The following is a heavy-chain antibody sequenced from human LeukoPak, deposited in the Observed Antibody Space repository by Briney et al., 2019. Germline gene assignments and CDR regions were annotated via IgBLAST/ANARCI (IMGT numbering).Heavy chain of an antibody. Sequence: GESLRISCKASGYTFSTYWIAWVRQRPGKGLEWMGIIYPSDSETRYSPSFQGQVTISVDKSISTAYLQWRSLKASDTAMYYCARRRAATTIYHYSMDFWGHGTTVIVSS. CDR3: ARRRAATTIYHYSMDF. CDR2: IYPSDSET. J-gene: IGHJ6*02. D-gene: IGHD5/OR15-5a*01. CDR1: GYTFSTYW. V-gene: IGHV5-51*01.